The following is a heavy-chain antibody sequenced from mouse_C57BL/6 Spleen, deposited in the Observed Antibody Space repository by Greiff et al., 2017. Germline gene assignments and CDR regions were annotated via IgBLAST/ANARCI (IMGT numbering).Heavy chain of an antibody. CDR1: GFNIKNTY. Sequence: VHVKQSVAELVRPGASVKLSCTASGFNIKNTYMHWVKQRPEQGLEWIGRIDPANGNTKYAPKFQGKATITADTSSNTAYLQLSSLTSEDTAIYYCARSGDYYGSSFDYWGQGTTLTVSS. V-gene: IGHV14-3*01. CDR3: ARSGDYYGSSFDY. CDR2: IDPANGNT. D-gene: IGHD1-1*01. J-gene: IGHJ2*01.